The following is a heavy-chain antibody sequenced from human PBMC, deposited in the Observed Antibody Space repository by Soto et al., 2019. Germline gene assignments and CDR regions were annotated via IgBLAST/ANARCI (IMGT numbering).Heavy chain of an antibody. CDR2: IIPIFGTI. J-gene: IGHJ3*02. CDR3: AREGLTFGPGAVGGAFDI. D-gene: IGHD2-2*01. V-gene: IGHV1-69*12. Sequence: QVQLVQSGTEVRKPGSSVKVSCKASGGTFDSNAISWVRLAPGQGLEWMGGIIPIFGTINNAQKFQDRVTITAXETAYIXXMELSSLRSEDTAIYYCAREGLTFGPGAVGGAFDIWGQGTLVTVSS. CDR1: GGTFDSNA.